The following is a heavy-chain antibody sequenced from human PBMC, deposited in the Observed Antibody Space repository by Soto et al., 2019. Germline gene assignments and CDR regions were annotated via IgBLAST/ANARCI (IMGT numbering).Heavy chain of an antibody. D-gene: IGHD5-18*01. CDR2: IYYSGST. CDR3: ARAVGYSYGLYSFDY. CDR1: GGSISSYY. Sequence: SETLSLTCTVSGGSISSYYWSWIRQPPGKGLEWIGYIYYSGSTNYNPSLKSRVTISVETSKNQFSLKLSSVTAADTAVYYCARAVGYSYGLYSFDYWGQGTLVTVSS. V-gene: IGHV4-59*01. J-gene: IGHJ4*02.